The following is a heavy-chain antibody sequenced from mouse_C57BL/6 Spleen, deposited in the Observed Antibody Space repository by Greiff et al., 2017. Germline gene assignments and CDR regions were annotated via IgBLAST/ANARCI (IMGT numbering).Heavy chain of an antibody. CDR1: GYSITSGYY. CDR3: ARGYAYYFDY. Sequence: ESGPGLVKPSQSLSLTCSVTGYSITSGYYWNWILQFPGNKLKWMGYISYDGSNNYNPSLKNRISITRDTSKNQFFLKLNSVTTEYTATYYCARGYAYYFDYWGQGTTLTVSS. D-gene: IGHD1-1*01. CDR2: ISYDGSN. J-gene: IGHJ2*01. V-gene: IGHV3-6*01.